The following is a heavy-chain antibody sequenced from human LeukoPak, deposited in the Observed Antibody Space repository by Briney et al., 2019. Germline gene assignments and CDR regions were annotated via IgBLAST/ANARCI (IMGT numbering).Heavy chain of an antibody. CDR1: GGTFSSYA. CDR2: IIPIFGTA. V-gene: IGHV1-69*05. Sequence: SVKVSCKASGGTFSSYAISWVRQAPGQGLEWMGGIIPIFGTANYAQKFQGRVTITTDESTCTAYMELSSLRSEDTAVYYCARDRGYSYGLDYWGQGTLVTVSS. CDR3: ARDRGYSYGLDY. J-gene: IGHJ4*02. D-gene: IGHD5-18*01.